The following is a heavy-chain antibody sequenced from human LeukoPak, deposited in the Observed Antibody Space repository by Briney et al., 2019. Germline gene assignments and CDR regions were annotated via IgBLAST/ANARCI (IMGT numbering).Heavy chain of an antibody. CDR3: VREEGY. Sequence: PGGSLRLSCAASGFTFSTYWIYWVRQAPGKGLEWVANIKQDGSHKYYVDSVKGRFTISRDNAKNSLYLQMNSLRVEDTAVYYCVREEGYWGQGTLVTVSS. V-gene: IGHV3-7*01. CDR1: GFTFSTYW. CDR2: IKQDGSHK. J-gene: IGHJ4*02.